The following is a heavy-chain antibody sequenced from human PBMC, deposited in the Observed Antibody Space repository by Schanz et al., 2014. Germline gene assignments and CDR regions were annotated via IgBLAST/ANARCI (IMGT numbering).Heavy chain of an antibody. V-gene: IGHV3-74*02. D-gene: IGHD2-15*01. J-gene: IGHJ3*02. CDR2: INSVGSNT. Sequence: EVQLLESGGGLVQPGGSLRLSCAASGFTFSAYYMDWVRQAPGKGLVWVARINSVGSNTDYADSVTGRFTISRDNAKNTLYLQMNTLRAEDTAVYDCAREMNLGVCGGKGHDSLDIWGQGTMVTVSS. CDR1: GFTFSAYY. CDR3: AREMNLGVCGGKGHDSLDI.